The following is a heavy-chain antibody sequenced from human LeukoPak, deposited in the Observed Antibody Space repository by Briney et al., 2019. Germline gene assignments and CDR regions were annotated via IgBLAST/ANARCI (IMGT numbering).Heavy chain of an antibody. CDR2: IKSKTDGGTI. V-gene: IGHV3-15*01. CDR3: ITADYSSSWHNCDY. J-gene: IGHJ4*02. CDR1: GFTFTNAW. D-gene: IGHD6-13*01. Sequence: GGSLRLSCAASGFTFTNAWMTWVRQAPGKGLEWVGRIKSKTDGGTIDHAAPVKGRFSISRDDSKNTLYLQMNSLRTEDTAVYYCITADYSSSWHNCDYWGQGTLVTVSS.